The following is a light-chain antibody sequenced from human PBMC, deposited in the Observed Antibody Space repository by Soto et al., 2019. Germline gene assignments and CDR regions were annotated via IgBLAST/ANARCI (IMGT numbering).Light chain of an antibody. J-gene: IGKJ1*01. V-gene: IGKV4-1*01. CDR1: QNVLYSSNNKNY. CDR2: WAS. Sequence: DIVMTQSPDSLAVSLGERATINCKSSQNVLYSSNNKNYLAWYQQKPGQPPKLLIYWASTRESGVTDRFSGCGTGTDLTLIISRLQAEDVAVYSCQHYYSTPRTFGQGTKVEIK. CDR3: QHYYSTPRT.